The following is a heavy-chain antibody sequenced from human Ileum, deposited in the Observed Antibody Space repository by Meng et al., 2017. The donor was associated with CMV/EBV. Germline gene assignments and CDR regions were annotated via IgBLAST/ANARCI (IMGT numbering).Heavy chain of an antibody. Sequence: EVQLVGSGGGLVRPGGSLRLSCADSGFTFSYYWMHWVRQAPGEGPVWVSRIDPDGTVTSYAESVRGRFTISRDNSKNTLYLQMNDLRAGDSGVYYCVRDLVGNRDSWGHGTLVTVSS. V-gene: IGHV3-74*03. CDR2: IDPDGTVT. D-gene: IGHD1-14*01. CDR3: VRDLVGNRDS. CDR1: GFTFSYYW. J-gene: IGHJ5*01.